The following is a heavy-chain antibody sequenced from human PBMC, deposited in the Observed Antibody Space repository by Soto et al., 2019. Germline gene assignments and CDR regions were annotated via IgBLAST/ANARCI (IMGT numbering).Heavy chain of an antibody. J-gene: IGHJ4*02. CDR2: ISYDGSNK. Sequence: QVQLVESGGGVVQPGRSLRLSCAASGFTFSSYGMHWVRQAPGKGLEWVAVISYDGSNKYYADSVKGRFTISRDNSKNTLYLQMNSLRAEDTAVYHCAKDTYGSGSYSLDYWGQGTLVTVSS. CDR3: AKDTYGSGSYSLDY. V-gene: IGHV3-30*18. CDR1: GFTFSSYG. D-gene: IGHD3-10*01.